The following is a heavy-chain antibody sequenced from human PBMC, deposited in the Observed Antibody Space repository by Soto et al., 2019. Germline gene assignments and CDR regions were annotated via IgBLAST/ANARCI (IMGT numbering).Heavy chain of an antibody. CDR3: SRGRRTAVTIDY. CDR1: GFTFSSYG. Sequence: GGSLRLSCAASGFTFSSYGMHLVRQAPGKGLEWVAVISYDGSNNYYADSVKGRFTISRDNSKNTLYLQMSSLRAEDTAVYYCSRGRRTAVTIDYWGQGTLVTVSS. V-gene: IGHV3-30*03. CDR2: ISYDGSNN. D-gene: IGHD4-17*01. J-gene: IGHJ4*02.